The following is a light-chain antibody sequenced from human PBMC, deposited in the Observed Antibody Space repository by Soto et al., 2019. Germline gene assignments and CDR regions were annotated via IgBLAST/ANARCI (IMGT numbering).Light chain of an antibody. CDR2: GSF. V-gene: IGLV1-40*01. CDR1: ISNIGAGYD. CDR3: AAWDDSLNGHV. J-gene: IGLJ1*01. Sequence: QSFLTQPPSVSGAPGQRVTISCTGSISNIGAGYDVHWYQKLPGTAPKLLIYGSFKRPSGVPDRFSGSKSGTSASLAISGLQSEDEADYYCAAWDDSLNGHVFGTGTKVTVL.